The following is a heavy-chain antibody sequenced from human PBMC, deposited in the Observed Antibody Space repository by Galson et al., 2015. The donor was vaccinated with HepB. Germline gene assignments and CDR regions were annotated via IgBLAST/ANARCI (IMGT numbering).Heavy chain of an antibody. Sequence: SLRLSCAASGFTFSSYAMSWVRQAPGKGLEWVSGIGGLSGSRNFADSVKGRFTISRDNSKNTLYLQMNSLRAEDTAVYFCAKDAGIVVAATHFFDYWGQGTLVTVSP. D-gene: IGHD2-15*01. CDR3: AKDAGIVVAATHFFDY. J-gene: IGHJ4*02. V-gene: IGHV3-23*01. CDR1: GFTFSSYA. CDR2: IGGLSGSR.